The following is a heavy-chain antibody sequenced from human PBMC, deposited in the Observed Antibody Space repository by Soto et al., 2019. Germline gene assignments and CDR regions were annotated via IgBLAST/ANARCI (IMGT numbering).Heavy chain of an antibody. CDR3: ARTALEGQWVNGGYWLDP. D-gene: IGHD6-19*01. Sequence: QLQLQESGPGLVKPSETLSLTCTVSGGSISSSSYYWGWIREPPGKGLEWIGSIYYSGSTYYNPSLKSRVTISVDTSKNQFSLKLSSVTAADTAVYYCARTALEGQWVNGGYWLDPWGQGTLVTVSS. V-gene: IGHV4-39*01. CDR2: IYYSGST. CDR1: GGSISSSSYY. J-gene: IGHJ5*02.